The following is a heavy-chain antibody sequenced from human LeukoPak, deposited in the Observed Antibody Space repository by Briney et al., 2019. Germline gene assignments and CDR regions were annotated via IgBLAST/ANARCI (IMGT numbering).Heavy chain of an antibody. V-gene: IGHV3-7*02. CDR2: INQDGSEK. CDR3: ATSGSYYDY. D-gene: IGHD1-26*01. CDR1: GFTFSSYW. J-gene: IGHJ4*02. Sequence: GGSLRLSCAASGFTFSSYWMNWVRQAPGKRLEWVANINQDGSEKYYVGSVKGRFTISRDNAKNSLYLHMNSLRAEDTAVYYCATSGSYYDYWGQGTLVTVSS.